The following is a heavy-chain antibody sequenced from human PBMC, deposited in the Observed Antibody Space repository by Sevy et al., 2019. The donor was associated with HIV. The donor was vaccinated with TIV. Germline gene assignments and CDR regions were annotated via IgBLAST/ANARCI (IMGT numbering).Heavy chain of an antibody. CDR1: GFTFSIYP. Sequence: GGSLRLSCAASGFTFSIYPMHWVRQAPGKGLEWVALISYDGSNKYFADSVRGRFTISRDNSKNTLYVQMNSLRAEDTAVYYCAKAVRGPTEDWYFHLWGRGTLVTVSS. CDR3: AKAVRGPTEDWYFHL. CDR2: ISYDGSNK. D-gene: IGHD4-17*01. V-gene: IGHV3-30-3*01. J-gene: IGHJ2*01.